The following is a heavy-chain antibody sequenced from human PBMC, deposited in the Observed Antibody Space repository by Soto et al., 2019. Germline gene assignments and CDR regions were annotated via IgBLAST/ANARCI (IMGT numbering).Heavy chain of an antibody. D-gene: IGHD2-8*01. CDR1: GFTFTSSA. J-gene: IGHJ4*02. CDR3: AADATAWQQMVPSDY. CDR2: IAVGSGYT. Sequence: SVKVSCKASGFTFTSSAFQWVRQARGQRLGWIGWIAVGSGYTNYAQRFQDRVTLTRDMSTATTYMELSRLTSEDTAIYYCAADATAWQQMVPSDYWGQGTLVTVSS. V-gene: IGHV1-58*01.